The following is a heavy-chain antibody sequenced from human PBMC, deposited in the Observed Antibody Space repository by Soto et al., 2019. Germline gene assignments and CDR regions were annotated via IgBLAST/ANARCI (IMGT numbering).Heavy chain of an antibody. CDR1: GFTFSSYA. Sequence: GGSLRLSCAASGFTFSSYAMHWVRQAPGKGLEWVAVISYDGSNKYYADSVKGRFTISRDNSKNTLYLQMNSLRAEDTAVYYWARDHDVVVPAAELGWFDPWGQGTLVTVSS. CDR3: ARDHDVVVPAAELGWFDP. D-gene: IGHD2-2*01. CDR2: ISYDGSNK. V-gene: IGHV3-30*04. J-gene: IGHJ5*02.